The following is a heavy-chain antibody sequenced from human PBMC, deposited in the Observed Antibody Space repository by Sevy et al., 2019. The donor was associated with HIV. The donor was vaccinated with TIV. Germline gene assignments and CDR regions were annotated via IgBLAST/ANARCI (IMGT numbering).Heavy chain of an antibody. Sequence: ASVNVSCKASGYTFSNNAIHWVRQAPGQRLEWMGWVHAGNGHTKFSEKFQDRVTISRDTSATTVYMDLTSLTSEDTAIYYCARGKGGIFGVVTGQFDYWGQGTLVTVSS. D-gene: IGHD3-3*01. J-gene: IGHJ4*02. CDR3: ARGKGGIFGVVTGQFDY. CDR1: GYTFSNNA. CDR2: VHAGNGHT. V-gene: IGHV1-3*01.